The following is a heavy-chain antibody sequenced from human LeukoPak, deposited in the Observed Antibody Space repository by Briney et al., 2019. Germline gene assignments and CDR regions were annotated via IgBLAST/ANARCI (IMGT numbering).Heavy chain of an antibody. CDR2: IYTSGST. D-gene: IGHD2-15*01. V-gene: IGHV4-4*07. J-gene: IGHJ4*02. CDR3: ASEYCSGGSCHFDY. CDR1: GGSISSYS. Sequence: PSETLSLTCTVSGGSISSYSWSWIRQPAGKGLEWIGRIYTSGSTNYHPSLKSRVTMSVDTSKNQFSLKLSSVTAADTAVYYCASEYCSGGSCHFDYWGQGTLVTVSS.